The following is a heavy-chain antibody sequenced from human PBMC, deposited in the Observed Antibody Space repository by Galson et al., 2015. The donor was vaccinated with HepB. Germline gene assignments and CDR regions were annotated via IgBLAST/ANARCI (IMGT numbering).Heavy chain of an antibody. Sequence: SVKVSCKASGYTFTSYYMHWVRQAPGQGLEWMGIINPSGGSTSYAQKFQGRVTMTRDTSTSTVYMELSSLRSEDTAVYYCAREPEPSGSYSEVDYWGQGTLVTVSS. CDR2: INPSGGST. V-gene: IGHV1-46*01. D-gene: IGHD1-26*01. CDR3: AREPEPSGSYSEVDY. J-gene: IGHJ4*02. CDR1: GYTFTSYY.